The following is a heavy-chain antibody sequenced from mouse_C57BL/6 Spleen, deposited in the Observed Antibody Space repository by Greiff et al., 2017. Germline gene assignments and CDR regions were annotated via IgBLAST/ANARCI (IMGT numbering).Heavy chain of an antibody. CDR2: ISDGGSYT. CDR1: GFTFSSYA. V-gene: IGHV5-4*01. CDR3: AREGGYDGYDY. J-gene: IGHJ2*01. D-gene: IGHD2-14*01. Sequence: EVQGVESGGGLVKPGGSLKLSCAASGFTFSSYAMSWVRQTPEKRLEWVATISDGGSYTYYPDKVKGRFTITRDKAKNNLYMQMSHLKSEDTAMYYCAREGGYDGYDYWGQGTTLTVSS.